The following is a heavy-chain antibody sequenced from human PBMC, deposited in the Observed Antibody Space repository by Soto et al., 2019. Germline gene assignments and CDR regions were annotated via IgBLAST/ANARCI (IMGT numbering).Heavy chain of an antibody. Sequence: QVQLVQSGAEVKKPGASVKVSCKSSGYPFTTYGISWVRQAPGQGLEWMGWINTYNGNTNYAQKLQGRVTMTPDTSTSTAYMELRSLRIDDTVVYYCTIVGASGRGGLDYWGQGTLVTVSS. CDR2: INTYNGNT. CDR3: TIVGASGRGGLDY. J-gene: IGHJ4*02. CDR1: GYPFTTYG. V-gene: IGHV1-18*01. D-gene: IGHD6-19*01.